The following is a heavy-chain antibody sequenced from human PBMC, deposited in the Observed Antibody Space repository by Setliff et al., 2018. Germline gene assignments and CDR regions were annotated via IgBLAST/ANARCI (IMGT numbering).Heavy chain of an antibody. V-gene: IGHV1-18*01. D-gene: IGHD1-20*01. Sequence: ASVKVSCKASGYTFTRYGISWVRQAPGKGFEWMGWIGPYNGNTYYAQEFQGRVAITTDTSTSTAYIELRSLISDDTAVYYCAKGGNITRETYYYYGMDVWGQGTTVTVSS. J-gene: IGHJ6*02. CDR2: IGPYNGNT. CDR3: AKGGNITRETYYYYGMDV. CDR1: GYTFTRYG.